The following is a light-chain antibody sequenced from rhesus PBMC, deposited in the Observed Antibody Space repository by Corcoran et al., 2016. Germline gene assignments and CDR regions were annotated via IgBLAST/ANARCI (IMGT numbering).Light chain of an antibody. CDR1: QSVSSK. V-gene: IGKV3-31*02. CDR3: QETSNLWT. J-gene: IGKJ1*01. Sequence: EIVMTQSPATLSLSPGETATISCRTSQSVSSKLAWYQQKPGQAPRPLIYGASSRATGIPDRFSGSGSGTDFTLTISSLEPEDFAVYYCQETSNLWTFGQGTKVEIK. CDR2: GAS.